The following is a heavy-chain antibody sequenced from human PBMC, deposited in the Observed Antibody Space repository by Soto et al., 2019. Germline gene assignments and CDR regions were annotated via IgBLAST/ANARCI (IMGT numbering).Heavy chain of an antibody. J-gene: IGHJ4*02. D-gene: IGHD6-19*01. CDR3: VTSRVSIAVAGETEYYFDY. CDR1: GYTFTGYY. Sequence: WASVKVSCKASGYTFTGYYIHWVRQAPGQGLEWMGWVNPNSGGTNYAQKFQGWVTMIRDTSISTAYMELSRLRSDDTAVYYCVTSRVSIAVAGETEYYFDYWGQGTLVTVSS. CDR2: VNPNSGGT. V-gene: IGHV1-2*04.